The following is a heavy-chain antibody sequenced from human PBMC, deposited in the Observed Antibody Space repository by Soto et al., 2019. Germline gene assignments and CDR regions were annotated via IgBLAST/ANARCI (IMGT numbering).Heavy chain of an antibody. CDR3: AAHSGSTYGPLDY. Sequence: SETLSLTCTVSGGSISSSSYYWGWIRQPPGKGLEWIGEIYHSGSTNYNPSLKSRVTISVDKSKNQFSLQLSSMTAADTAVYYCAAHSGSTYGPLDYWGQGTQVT. J-gene: IGHJ4*02. V-gene: IGHV4-39*07. D-gene: IGHD3-10*01. CDR1: GGSISSSSYY. CDR2: IYHSGST.